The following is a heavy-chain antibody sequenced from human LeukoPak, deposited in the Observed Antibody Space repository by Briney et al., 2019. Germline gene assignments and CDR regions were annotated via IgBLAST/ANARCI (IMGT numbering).Heavy chain of an antibody. V-gene: IGHV3-30*18. Sequence: PGGSLRLSCAASGFTFSSYGMHWVRQAPGKGLEWVAVISYDGSNKYYADSVKGRFTISRDNSKNTLYLQMNSLRAEDTAVYYCAKDRHYYGYYYGMDVWGQGTTVTVSS. D-gene: IGHD3-10*01. CDR3: AKDRHYYGYYYGMDV. J-gene: IGHJ6*02. CDR1: GFTFSSYG. CDR2: ISYDGSNK.